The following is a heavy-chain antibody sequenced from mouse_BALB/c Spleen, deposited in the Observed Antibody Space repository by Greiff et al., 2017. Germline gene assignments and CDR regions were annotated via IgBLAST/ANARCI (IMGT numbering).Heavy chain of an antibody. CDR1: GFNIKDTY. J-gene: IGHJ3*01. CDR3: ARQLGFAY. V-gene: IGHV14-3*02. CDR2: IDPANGNT. D-gene: IGHD3-1*01. Sequence: VQLQQSGAELVKPGASVKLSCTASGFNIKDTYMHWVKQRPEQGLEWIGRIDPANGNTKYDPKFQGKATITADTSSNTAYLQLSSLTSEDTAVYYFARQLGFAYWGQGTLVTVSA.